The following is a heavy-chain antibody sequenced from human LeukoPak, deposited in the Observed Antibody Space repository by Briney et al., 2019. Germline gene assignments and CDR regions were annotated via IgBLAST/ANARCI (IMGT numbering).Heavy chain of an antibody. D-gene: IGHD3-16*01. Sequence: SETLSLTCAVYGGSFSSYYWSWIRQPPGKGLEWIGEINHSGSTSYKPSLKSRVTISLDTSKNQFSLRLSSVTAADTAVYYCASSSLRGSDAFDIWGQGTMVTVSS. CDR2: INHSGST. V-gene: IGHV4-34*01. CDR1: GGSFSSYY. J-gene: IGHJ3*02. CDR3: ASSSLRGSDAFDI.